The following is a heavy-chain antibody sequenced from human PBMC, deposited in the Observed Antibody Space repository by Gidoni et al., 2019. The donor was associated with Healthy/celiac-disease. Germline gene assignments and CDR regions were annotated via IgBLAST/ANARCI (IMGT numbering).Heavy chain of an antibody. Sequence: EVQLVESGGGLVPPGGSLRPSCAASGFTFRSYAMSSVSQAPGKGLEWVSAISCSGGSKYYADSVKGRFTISRDNSKNTLYLQMNSLRAEDTDVYYCAKASAIQLMIFDYWGQGTLVTVSS. CDR2: ISCSGGSK. J-gene: IGHJ4*02. D-gene: IGHD2-2*02. V-gene: IGHV3-23*04. CDR1: GFTFRSYA. CDR3: AKASAIQLMIFDY.